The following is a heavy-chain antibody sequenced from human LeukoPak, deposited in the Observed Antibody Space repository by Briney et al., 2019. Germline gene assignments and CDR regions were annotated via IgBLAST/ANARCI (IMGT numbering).Heavy chain of an antibody. D-gene: IGHD6-13*01. V-gene: IGHV4-34*01. CDR3: ARGVIPGIAAAGFDY. CDR1: GGSFSGYY. Sequence: KPSETLSLTCAVYGGSFSGYYWSWIRQPPGKGLEWIGEINHSGSTNYNPSLKSRVTISVDTSKNQFSLKLSSVTAADTAVYYCARGVIPGIAAAGFDYWGQGTLVTVSS. J-gene: IGHJ4*02. CDR2: INHSGST.